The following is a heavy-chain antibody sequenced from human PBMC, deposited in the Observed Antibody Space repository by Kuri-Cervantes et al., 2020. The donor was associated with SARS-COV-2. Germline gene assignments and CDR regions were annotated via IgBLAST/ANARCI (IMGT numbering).Heavy chain of an antibody. CDR2: ISSSSSYI. D-gene: IGHD6-13*01. V-gene: IGHV3-21*04. CDR3: AKRYSSSWTGPSPFDY. CDR1: GFTFSSYS. J-gene: IGHJ4*02. Sequence: GESLKISCAASGFTFSSYSMNWVRQAPGKGLEWVSSISSSSSYIYYADSVKGRSTISRDNAKNSLYLQMNSLRAEDTAVYYCAKRYSSSWTGPSPFDYWGQGTLVTVSS.